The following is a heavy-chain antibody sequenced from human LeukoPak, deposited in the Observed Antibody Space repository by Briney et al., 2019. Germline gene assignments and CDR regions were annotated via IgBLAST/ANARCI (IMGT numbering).Heavy chain of an antibody. D-gene: IGHD3-10*01. V-gene: IGHV3-21*06. Sequence: PGESLRLSCVASGFTFSSYSTNWVRQAPGKGLELVSSIRNSGASTDYADSVKGRFTISRDNAKNSLYLQMTSLRAEDTAVYYCARESRRYGSGSYPPDYWGRGTLVTVSS. CDR1: GFTFSSYS. CDR2: IRNSGAST. CDR3: ARESRRYGSGSYPPDY. J-gene: IGHJ4*02.